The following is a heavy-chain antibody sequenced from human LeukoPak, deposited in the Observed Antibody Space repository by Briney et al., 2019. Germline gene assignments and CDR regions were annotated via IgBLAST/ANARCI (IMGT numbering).Heavy chain of an antibody. CDR2: IYYSGST. V-gene: IGHV4-59*08. D-gene: IGHD3-10*01. CDR1: GGSISSYY. CDR3: ARTPRWFGEPH. Sequence: PSETLSLTCTVSGGSISSYYWSWIRQPPGKGLEWIGYIYYSGSTNYNPSLKSRVTISVDTSKNQFSLKLSSVTAADTAVYYCARTPRWFGEPHWSQGTLVTVSS. J-gene: IGHJ4*02.